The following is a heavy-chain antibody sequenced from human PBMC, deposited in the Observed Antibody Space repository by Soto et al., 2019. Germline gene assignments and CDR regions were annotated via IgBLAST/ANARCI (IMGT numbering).Heavy chain of an antibody. Sequence: PGESLKISCQGSGYSFASYWIGWVRQMPGKDLEWLGIIYPGDSDTRYSPSFQGQVTISADKSLRTAYLQWTSLKASDTALYYCARTRSFNIGFYYAGMDVWGQGTTVPVSS. D-gene: IGHD5-12*01. CDR2: IYPGDSDT. CDR3: ARTRSFNIGFYYAGMDV. V-gene: IGHV5-51*01. CDR1: GYSFASYW. J-gene: IGHJ6*02.